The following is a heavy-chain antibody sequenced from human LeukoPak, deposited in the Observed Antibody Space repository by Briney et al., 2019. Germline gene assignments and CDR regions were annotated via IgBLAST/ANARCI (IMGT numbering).Heavy chain of an antibody. Sequence: PGGSLRLSCAASGFTFSSYAMSWVRQAPGKGLEWVSAISGSGGSTYYADSVKGRFTISRDNSKNTLYLQMNSLRAEDTAVYYCAKDNKYHYGSGSFGDYWGQGTLVTVSS. J-gene: IGHJ4*02. CDR1: GFTFSSYA. CDR3: AKDNKYHYGSGSFGDY. V-gene: IGHV3-23*01. CDR2: ISGSGGST. D-gene: IGHD3-10*01.